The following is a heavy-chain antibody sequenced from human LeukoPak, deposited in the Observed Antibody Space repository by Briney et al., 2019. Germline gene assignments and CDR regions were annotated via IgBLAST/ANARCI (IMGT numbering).Heavy chain of an antibody. D-gene: IGHD3-3*01. CDR3: ARDQYDTWSSSGNFDS. CDR1: GFIFRKYW. CDR2: IKLDGREK. V-gene: IGHV3-7*01. J-gene: IGHJ4*02. Sequence: PGGSLRLSCAASGFIFRKYWMSWLRQAPRKPLEGVANIKLDGREKNYVDSPMGRFTISRDNTKNSLYLHMNRLIAEDSAVFYLARDQYDTWSSSGNFDSWGQGALGIVS.